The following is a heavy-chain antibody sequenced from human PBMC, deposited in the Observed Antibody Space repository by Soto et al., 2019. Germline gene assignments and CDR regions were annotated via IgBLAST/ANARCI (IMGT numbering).Heavy chain of an antibody. Sequence: EVQLVESGGGLVQPGGSLRLSCAASGFTVSSNYMSWVRQAPGKGLEWLSVIYTDDSTYYADSVKGRFTISRHNSKNTLYLQMNSLRAEDTAVYYCTSGTSGSSGSLYWGQGTLVTVSS. CDR1: GFTVSSNY. D-gene: IGHD3-22*01. CDR2: IYTDDST. V-gene: IGHV3-53*04. CDR3: TSGTSGSSGSLY. J-gene: IGHJ4*02.